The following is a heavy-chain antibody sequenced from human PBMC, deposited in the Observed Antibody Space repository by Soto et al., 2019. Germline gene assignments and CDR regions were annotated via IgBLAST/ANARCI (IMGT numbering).Heavy chain of an antibody. J-gene: IGHJ4*02. D-gene: IGHD4-17*01. CDR3: ARDRDYGATRDYFDY. CDR1: GGTFSSYA. CDR2: IIPIFGTA. V-gene: IGHV1-69*01. Sequence: QVQLVQSGAEVKKPGSSVKVSCKASGGTFSSYAISWVRQAPGQGLERMGGIIPIFGTANYAQKFQGRVTITADESTSTAYMELSSLRSEDTAVYYCARDRDYGATRDYFDYWGQGTLVTVSS.